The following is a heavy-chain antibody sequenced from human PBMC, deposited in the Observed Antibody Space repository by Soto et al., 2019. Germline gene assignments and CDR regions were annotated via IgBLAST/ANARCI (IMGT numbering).Heavy chain of an antibody. CDR3: ARQSLGHIRRRGFDY. J-gene: IGHJ4*02. CDR1: GFTFSDYG. V-gene: IGHV3-33*01. Sequence: QVQLVESGGGVVQPGRSLRLSCAASGFTFSDYGMHWVRQAPGKGLEWVAVIWYDGSEKYYADSVKGRFTISRDNSKNTLYLERSSLRVEGTDLYYCARQSLGHIRRRGFDYWGQGALVTVSS. CDR2: IWYDGSEK. D-gene: IGHD1-1*01.